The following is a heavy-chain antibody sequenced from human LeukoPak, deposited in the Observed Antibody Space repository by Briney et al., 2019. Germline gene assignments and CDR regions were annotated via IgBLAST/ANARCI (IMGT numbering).Heavy chain of an antibody. CDR2: IYYSGST. CDR3: AREYSGYDLWFDP. Sequence: SETLSLTCTVSGGSISSHYWSWIRQPPGKGLEWIGYIYYSGSTNYNPSLKSRVTLSVDTSKNQFSLKLSSVTAADTAVYYCAREYSGYDLWFDPWGQGTLVTVSS. J-gene: IGHJ5*02. CDR1: GGSISSHY. V-gene: IGHV4-59*11. D-gene: IGHD5-12*01.